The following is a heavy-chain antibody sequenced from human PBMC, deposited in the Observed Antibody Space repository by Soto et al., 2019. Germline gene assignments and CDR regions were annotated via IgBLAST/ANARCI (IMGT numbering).Heavy chain of an antibody. CDR3: ARADYHDSGGSYSCWFDL. Sequence: PPETLSLTCTVSGNSVSSGSYYWSWIRQPPGEGLQWIGYIHYSGSTKYNPSLKSRATISVDTSKNQFSLKLSSVTAADTAVYYCARADYHDSGGSYSCWFDLWGQGTQVTVSS. V-gene: IGHV4-61*01. D-gene: IGHD3-22*01. CDR1: GNSVSSGSYY. CDR2: IHYSGST. J-gene: IGHJ5*02.